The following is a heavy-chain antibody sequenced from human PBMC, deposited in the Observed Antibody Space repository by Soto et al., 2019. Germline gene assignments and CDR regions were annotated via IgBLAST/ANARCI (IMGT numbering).Heavy chain of an antibody. J-gene: IGHJ1*01. CDR1: GYSFTGYC. Sequence: GEALMICSKDSGYSFTGYCTDWVRQMPRKGLEWMGIIYPVDSDTRYSPSFQGQVTISADKSISTAYLQWSSLKASDTVMYYCARRGFVTDEESSEMYAWGQGT. V-gene: IGHV5-51*01. D-gene: IGHD2-8*01. CDR3: ARRGFVTDEESSEMYA. CDR2: IYPVDSDT.